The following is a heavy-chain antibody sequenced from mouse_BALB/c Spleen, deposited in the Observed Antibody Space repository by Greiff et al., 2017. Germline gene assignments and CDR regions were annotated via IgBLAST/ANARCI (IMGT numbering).Heavy chain of an antibody. CDR3: ARRGGNYAMDY. J-gene: IGHJ4*01. V-gene: IGHV1S137*01. CDR1: GYTFTDYA. CDR2: ISTYYGDA. Sequence: VQGVESGAELVRPGVSVKISCKGSGYTFTDYAMHWVKQSHAKSLEWIGVISTYYGDASYNQKFKGKATMTVDKSSSTAYMELARLTSEDSAIYYCARRGGNYAMDYWGQGTSVTVSS.